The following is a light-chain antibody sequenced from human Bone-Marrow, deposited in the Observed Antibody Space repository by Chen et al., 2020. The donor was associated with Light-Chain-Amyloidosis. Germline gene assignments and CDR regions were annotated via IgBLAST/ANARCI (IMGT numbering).Light chain of an antibody. V-gene: IGLV2-14*01. CDR2: DVS. Sequence: QSALTQPASVFGSPGQSITISCTGTSSDVDGYNYVSWYQQHPGKAPKLMIYDVSNRPSGVSNRFSGSKSGNTASLTISGLQAEDEADYYCSSYTSSSTSYVFGTGTKVTVL. CDR3: SSYTSSSTSYV. CDR1: SSDVDGYNY. J-gene: IGLJ1*01.